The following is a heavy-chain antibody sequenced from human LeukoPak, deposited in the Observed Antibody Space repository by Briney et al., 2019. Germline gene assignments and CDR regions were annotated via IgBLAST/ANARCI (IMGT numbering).Heavy chain of an antibody. CDR2: ISGSGGST. CDR1: GFTFSSYA. J-gene: IGHJ4*02. D-gene: IGHD3-22*01. CDR3: AKDQGMKVVIIDY. V-gene: IGHV3-23*01. Sequence: GGSLRLSCAASGFTFSSYAMSWVRQAPGKGLEWVSAISGSGGSTYYADSVKGRFTISRDKSKNTLYLQMNSPRADDTAVYYCAKDQGMKVVIIDYWGQGTLVTVSS.